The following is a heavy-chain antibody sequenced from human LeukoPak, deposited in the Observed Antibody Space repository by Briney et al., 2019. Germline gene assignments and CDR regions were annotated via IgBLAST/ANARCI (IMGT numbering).Heavy chain of an antibody. V-gene: IGHV3-23*01. J-gene: IGHJ1*01. D-gene: IGHD6-19*01. Sequence: GGSLRLSCAASGFTFSSYAMSWVRQAPGKGLEWVSAISGSGGSTYYADSVKGRFTISRDNSKNTLYLQMNSLRAEDTAVYYCAKASVAVAVRAEYFQHWGQGTLVTVSS. CDR1: GFTFSSYA. CDR2: ISGSGGST. CDR3: AKASVAVAVRAEYFQH.